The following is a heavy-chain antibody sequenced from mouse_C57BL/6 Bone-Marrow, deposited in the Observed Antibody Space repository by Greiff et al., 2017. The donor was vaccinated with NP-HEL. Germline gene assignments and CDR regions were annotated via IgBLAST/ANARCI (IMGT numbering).Heavy chain of an antibody. D-gene: IGHD1-1*01. CDR3: AKGYYYGSSYIYAMDY. J-gene: IGHJ4*01. Sequence: QVQLQQSGAELVKPGASVKLSCKASGYTFTSYWMHWVKQRPGRGLEWIGRIDPNSGGTKYNEKFKSKATLTVDKPSSTAYMQLSSLTSEDSAVYYCAKGYYYGSSYIYAMDYWGQGTSVTVSS. CDR2: IDPNSGGT. V-gene: IGHV1-72*01. CDR1: GYTFTSYW.